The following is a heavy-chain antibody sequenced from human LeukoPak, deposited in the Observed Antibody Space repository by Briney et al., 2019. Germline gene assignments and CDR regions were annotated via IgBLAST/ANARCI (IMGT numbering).Heavy chain of an antibody. V-gene: IGHV1-18*01. CDR2: ISVYNGNT. D-gene: IGHD6-19*01. CDR3: ARHQWLYDL. CDR1: GYTSTSYG. Sequence: ASVKVSCKASGYTSTSYGISWVRQAPGQGLEWMGWISVYNGNTNYAQKLQGRVTMTTDTSTNTAYMELRSLGSDDTAVYYCARHQWLYDLWGQGTLVTVSS. J-gene: IGHJ4*02.